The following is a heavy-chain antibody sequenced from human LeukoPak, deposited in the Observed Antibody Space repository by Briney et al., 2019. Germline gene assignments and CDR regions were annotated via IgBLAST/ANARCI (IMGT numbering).Heavy chain of an antibody. CDR3: ARQGESSGSRIDALDI. Sequence: GESLKISCKGFGYNFTSYWIGWVRQMPGKGLEWMGIIYPGDSDTRYSPSFQGQVTISVDKSISTAYLQWSSLKASDTAMYYCARQGESSGSRIDALDIWGQGTMVTVSS. CDR1: GYNFTSYW. CDR2: IYPGDSDT. J-gene: IGHJ3*02. V-gene: IGHV5-51*01. D-gene: IGHD3-22*01.